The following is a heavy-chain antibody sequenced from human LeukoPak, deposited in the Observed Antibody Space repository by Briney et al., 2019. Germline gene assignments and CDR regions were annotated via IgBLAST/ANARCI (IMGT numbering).Heavy chain of an antibody. J-gene: IGHJ4*02. CDR2: IRYDGSNK. V-gene: IGHV3-30*02. Sequence: GGSLRLSCAASGFTFSSYGMHWVRQAPGKGLEWVAFIRYDGSNKYYADSVKGRFTISRDNSKNTLYLQMNSLRAEDTAVYYCAREFESGGDYPCFDYWGQGTLVTVSS. CDR3: AREFESGGDYPCFDY. CDR1: GFTFSSYG. D-gene: IGHD2-21*02.